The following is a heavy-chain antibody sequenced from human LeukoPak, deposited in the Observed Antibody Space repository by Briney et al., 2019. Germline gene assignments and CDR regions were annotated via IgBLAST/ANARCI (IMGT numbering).Heavy chain of an antibody. Sequence: GGSRRLSCAASGFTVSSNYMSWVRQAPGKGLEWVSVIYTGGSTYYADSVKGRFTISRDNSGNTVYLQMNSLRAEDTAVYYCAARNPFDYWGQGTLVTVSS. CDR3: AARNPFDY. CDR2: IYTGGST. D-gene: IGHD1-14*01. CDR1: GFTVSSNY. J-gene: IGHJ4*02. V-gene: IGHV3-53*01.